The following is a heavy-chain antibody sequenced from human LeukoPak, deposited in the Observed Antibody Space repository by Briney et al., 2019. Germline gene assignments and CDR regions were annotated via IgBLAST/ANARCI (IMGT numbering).Heavy chain of an antibody. CDR1: GGPISSGGYY. D-gene: IGHD2-15*01. CDR2: IYYSGST. CDR3: ARVGYSNAFDI. V-gene: IGHV4-31*03. Sequence: PSETLSLTCTVSGGPISSGGYYWSWIRQHPGKGLEWIGYIYYSGSTYYNPSLKSRVTISVDTSKNQFSLKLSSVTAADTAVYYCARVGYSNAFDIWGQGTMVTVSS. J-gene: IGHJ3*02.